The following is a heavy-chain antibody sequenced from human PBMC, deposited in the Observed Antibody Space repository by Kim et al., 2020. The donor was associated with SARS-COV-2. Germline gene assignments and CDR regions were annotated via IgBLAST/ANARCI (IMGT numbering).Heavy chain of an antibody. V-gene: IGHV2-5*02. CDR2: IFWDEDE. Sequence: SGPTLVKPTETLTLTCTFSKFSLKTNGVGVAWFRQPPGKALEWLALIFWDEDERYNPSLETRLSINKDTSEGQVALTMVNMDPVDTATYYCALRLSWADNFFDPWGQGTLVTVSS. CDR1: KFSLKTNGVG. D-gene: IGHD6-13*01. CDR3: ALRLSWADNFFDP. J-gene: IGHJ5*02.